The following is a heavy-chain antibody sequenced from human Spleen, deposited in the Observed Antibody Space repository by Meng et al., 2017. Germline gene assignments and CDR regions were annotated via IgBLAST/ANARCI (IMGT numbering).Heavy chain of an antibody. CDR3: ARGPTTMAHDFDY. CDR2: INHSGST. Sequence: QLQQWGSTLLKPSETLSLACVVSGGSFSDYYWSWIRQPPGKWLEWIGEINHSGSTNYNPSLESRATISVDTSQNNLSLKLSSVTAADSAVYYCARGPTTMAHDFDYWGQGTLVTVSS. CDR1: GGSFSDYY. J-gene: IGHJ4*02. V-gene: IGHV4-34*01. D-gene: IGHD4-11*01.